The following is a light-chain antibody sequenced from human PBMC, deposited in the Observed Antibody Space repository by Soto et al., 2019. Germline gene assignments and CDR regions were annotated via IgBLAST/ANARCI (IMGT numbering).Light chain of an antibody. CDR1: SSDVGGYNY. J-gene: IGLJ1*01. CDR2: DVS. V-gene: IGLV2-11*01. Sequence: QSALTQPRSVSGSPGQSVTISCTGTSSDVGGYNYVSWYQQHPGKAPKLMIYDVSKRPSGVPDRISGSKSGNTASLTISGLQDEDEADYYCCSYAGRVFGTGTQLTVL. CDR3: CSYAGRV.